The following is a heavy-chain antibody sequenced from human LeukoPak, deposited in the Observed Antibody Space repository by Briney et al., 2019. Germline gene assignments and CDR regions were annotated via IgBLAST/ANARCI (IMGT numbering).Heavy chain of an antibody. Sequence: GGSLRLSCAASGFTFSSYSMNWVRQAPRKGLEWVSYISSSSSSTYYADSVKGRFTISRDNAKNSMYLQMDSLRAEDTAVYYCARLYSALPGFDYWGQGTLVTVSS. CDR3: ARLYSALPGFDY. CDR1: GFTFSSYS. CDR2: ISSSSSST. V-gene: IGHV3-48*01. J-gene: IGHJ4*02. D-gene: IGHD6-13*01.